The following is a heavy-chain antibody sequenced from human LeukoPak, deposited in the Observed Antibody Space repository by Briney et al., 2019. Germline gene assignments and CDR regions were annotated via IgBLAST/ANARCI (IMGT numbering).Heavy chain of an antibody. CDR3: ARDRIKSGSYYFDY. CDR1: AFTFSDYS. D-gene: IGHD1-26*01. J-gene: IGHJ4*02. V-gene: IGHV3-48*01. Sequence: PGGSLRLSCAASAFTFSDYSMNWVRQAPGKGLEWVSYISGRSSTIYYADSVKGRFTISRDNAKNSMYLQTNSLRAEDTAVYYCARDRIKSGSYYFDYWGQGTLVTVSS. CDR2: ISGRSSTI.